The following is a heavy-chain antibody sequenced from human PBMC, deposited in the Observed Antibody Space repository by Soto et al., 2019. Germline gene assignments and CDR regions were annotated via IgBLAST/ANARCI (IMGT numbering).Heavy chain of an antibody. V-gene: IGHV3-30-3*01. D-gene: IGHD5-18*01. CDR2: ISSDGSIT. CDR1: GFTFSTYA. CDR3: ARARGFSYGSRFDF. Sequence: QVQLVESGGGVVQPGRSLRLSCAAYGFTFSTYAIHWVRQAPGKGLEWVALISSDGSITYYAGFVKGRFTVSRDNSKNTLYLQMDSLKTEDTAVYYCARARGFSYGSRFDFWGQGALVTVSS. J-gene: IGHJ4*02.